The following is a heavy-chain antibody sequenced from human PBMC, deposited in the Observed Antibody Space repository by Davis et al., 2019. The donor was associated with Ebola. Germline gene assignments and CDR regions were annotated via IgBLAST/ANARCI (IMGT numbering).Heavy chain of an antibody. CDR2: ISYDGSNK. D-gene: IGHD4-17*01. J-gene: IGHJ6*02. Sequence: PGGSLRLSCAASGFTFGSYGMHWVRQAPGKGLEWVAVISYDGSNKYYADSVKGRFTISRDNSKNTLYLQMNSLRAEDTAVYYCAKINYGDYYYYGMDVWGQGTTVTVSS. CDR1: GFTFGSYG. CDR3: AKINYGDYYYYGMDV. V-gene: IGHV3-30*18.